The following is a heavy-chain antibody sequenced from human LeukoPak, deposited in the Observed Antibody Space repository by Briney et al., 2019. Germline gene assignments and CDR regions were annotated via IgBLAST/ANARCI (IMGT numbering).Heavy chain of an antibody. Sequence: GASLQISCKGSGYSFTSYWIGWVRQVPGEGLEWMGIIYPGDSDTRYSPSFQGQVTISADKSISTAYLQWSSLKASDTAMYYCARHLGYEFDYWGQGTLVTVSS. D-gene: IGHD2-15*01. V-gene: IGHV5-51*01. J-gene: IGHJ4*02. CDR3: ARHLGYEFDY. CDR2: IYPGDSDT. CDR1: GYSFTSYW.